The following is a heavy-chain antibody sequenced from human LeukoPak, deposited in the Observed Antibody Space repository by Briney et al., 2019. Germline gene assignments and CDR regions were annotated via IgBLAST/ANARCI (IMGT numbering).Heavy chain of an antibody. CDR1: GFTFSSYG. CDR2: ISGSGGST. V-gene: IGHV3-23*01. D-gene: IGHD3-22*01. J-gene: IGHJ3*02. CDR3: AKVDYDSSGYYPWGAFDI. Sequence: PGGSLRLSCAASGFTFSSYGMSWVRQAPGKGLEWVSGISGSGGSTYYADSVKGRFTISRDNSKNTLYVQMNSLRGEDTAVYYCAKVDYDSSGYYPWGAFDIWGQGTMVTVSS.